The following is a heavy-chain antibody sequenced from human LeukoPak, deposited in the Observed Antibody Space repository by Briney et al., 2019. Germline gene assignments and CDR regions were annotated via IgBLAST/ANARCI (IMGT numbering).Heavy chain of an antibody. Sequence: PSETLSPTLTVVARSISTDDCDWVRQPPGKGLEWIGYIYYRGSTNYNPSLKSRVSISVHTSKKQFSLKVCSVTTPHTAIYYCATGVGAAGSIDIWGQGTMVTVSS. CDR1: ARSISTDD. J-gene: IGHJ3*02. CDR2: IYYRGST. CDR3: ATGVGAAGSIDI. D-gene: IGHD6-13*01. V-gene: IGHV4-59*01.